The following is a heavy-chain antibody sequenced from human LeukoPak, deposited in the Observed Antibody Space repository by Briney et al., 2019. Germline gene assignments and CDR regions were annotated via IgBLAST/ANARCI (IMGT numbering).Heavy chain of an antibody. V-gene: IGHV3-23*01. D-gene: IGHD1-14*01. CDR1: GFTFSTYA. J-gene: IGHJ4*02. Sequence: PGGSLRLSCTASGFTFSTYAMSWVRQAPGKGLEWVSTFRCSGGRTLYADPVKGRFVISRDNPKNTLYLQMNSLRSEDTAVYYCAKVTCSYNYFDYWGQGAPVTVSS. CDR2: FRCSGGRT. CDR3: AKVTCSYNYFDY.